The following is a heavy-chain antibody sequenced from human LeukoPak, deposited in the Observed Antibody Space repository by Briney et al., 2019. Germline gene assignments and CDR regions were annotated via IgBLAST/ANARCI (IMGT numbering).Heavy chain of an antibody. CDR3: ARQESSYGSGSYFDY. V-gene: IGHV4-59*08. CDR1: GGSISSYY. D-gene: IGHD3-10*01. CDR2: IYYSGST. J-gene: IGHJ4*02. Sequence: SETLSLTCTVSGGSISSYYWTWIRQPPGKGLEWIGYIYYSGSTNYNPSLKSRVTISADTSKNQFSLQLSSVTAADTAVYFCARQESSYGSGSYFDYWGQGFLVTVSS.